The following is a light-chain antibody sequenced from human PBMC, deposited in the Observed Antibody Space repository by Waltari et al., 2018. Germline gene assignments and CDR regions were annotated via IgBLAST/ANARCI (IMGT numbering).Light chain of an antibody. CDR3: QHYNNWPPGT. V-gene: IGKV3-15*01. Sequence: EIVMTQSPATLSVSPGERATLSCRASQSVSSNLAWYQQKRGQATRLLIYDASSRATGIPARFSGSGSGTECTLTSSGLQSEDFAVYYCQHYNNWPPGTFGQGTKVEIK. CDR2: DAS. J-gene: IGKJ1*01. CDR1: QSVSSN.